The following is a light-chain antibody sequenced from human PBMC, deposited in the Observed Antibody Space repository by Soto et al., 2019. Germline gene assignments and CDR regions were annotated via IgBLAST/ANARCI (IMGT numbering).Light chain of an antibody. V-gene: IGKV3-20*01. CDR2: GAS. CDR3: QKYGGSPMYT. J-gene: IGKJ2*01. Sequence: EIVLTQSPGTLSLSPGERATLSCRASQSVSGSYLAWYQQKPGQAPRLLIYGASTRATGIPDRFSGSGSGTDFTLTISRLEPEDFAVYYCQKYGGSPMYTFGQGTKLEIK. CDR1: QSVSGSY.